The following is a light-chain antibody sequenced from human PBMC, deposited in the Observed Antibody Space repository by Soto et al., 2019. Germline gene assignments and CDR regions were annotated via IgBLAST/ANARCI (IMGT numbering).Light chain of an antibody. Sequence: DIQMTQSPSTLSASVGDRVTITCRASQSISSWLAWYQQKPGKAPKLLISDAPSLENGVPSRFSGGGSGTEFTLTIDSLQPDDFATYYCQQYNTYSRTFGQGTKVEIK. CDR1: QSISSW. CDR3: QQYNTYSRT. J-gene: IGKJ1*01. CDR2: DAP. V-gene: IGKV1-5*01.